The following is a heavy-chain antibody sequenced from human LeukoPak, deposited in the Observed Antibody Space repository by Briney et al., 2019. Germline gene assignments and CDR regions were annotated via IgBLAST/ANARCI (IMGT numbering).Heavy chain of an antibody. J-gene: IGHJ4*02. D-gene: IGHD6-13*01. CDR2: IWYDGSHK. CDR1: GFTFSSSG. Sequence: GRSLRLSCAASGFTFSSSGMHWVRQAPGKGLEWVALIWYDGSHKYYADSVKGRFTISRDNSKNTLYLQMNSLRAEDTAVYYCARDLGYSSSWIDYWGQGTLVTVSS. CDR3: ARDLGYSSSWIDY. V-gene: IGHV3-33*01.